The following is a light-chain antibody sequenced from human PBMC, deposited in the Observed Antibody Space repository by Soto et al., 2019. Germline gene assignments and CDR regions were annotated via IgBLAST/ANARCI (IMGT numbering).Light chain of an antibody. V-gene: IGLV3-21*02. CDR2: DDS. Sequence: SYDLTQPPSVSVAPGQTARITCGGNNIGTKSVHWFQQRPGRAPVLVVFDDSDRPSGIPERFSGSKSGSTATLTITRVEAGDEADYYCQVWDSSLLHHVFGTGTKVTVL. CDR3: QVWDSSLLHHV. J-gene: IGLJ1*01. CDR1: NIGTKS.